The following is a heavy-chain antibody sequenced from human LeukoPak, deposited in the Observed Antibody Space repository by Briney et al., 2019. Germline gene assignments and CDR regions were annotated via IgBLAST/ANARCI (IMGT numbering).Heavy chain of an antibody. D-gene: IGHD2-2*01. CDR2: INPNSGGT. J-gene: IGHJ6*03. CDR3: ARGVPAAPPYYYYYYMDV. CDR1: GYAFTGYY. Sequence: ASVKVSCKASGYAFTGYYIHWVRQAPGQGLEWMGWINPNSGGTNYAQKFQGRVTMTRDTSISTAYMELSRLRSDDTAVYYCARGVPAAPPYYYYYYMDVWGKGTTVTVSS. V-gene: IGHV1-2*02.